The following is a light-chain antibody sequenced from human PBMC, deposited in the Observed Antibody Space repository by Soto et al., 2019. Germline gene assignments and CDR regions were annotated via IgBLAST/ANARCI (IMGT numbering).Light chain of an antibody. Sequence: DIQMTQSPPSVSASVGDRVTITCRASQDVGKWLAWYQQKPGKAPTLLIHGASSLQSGVPPRYSGSGYGTDFTLTISSLQPEDFATYYCQQANSSLTFGGGTKVDIK. J-gene: IGKJ4*01. CDR3: QQANSSLT. CDR2: GAS. V-gene: IGKV1-12*01. CDR1: QDVGKW.